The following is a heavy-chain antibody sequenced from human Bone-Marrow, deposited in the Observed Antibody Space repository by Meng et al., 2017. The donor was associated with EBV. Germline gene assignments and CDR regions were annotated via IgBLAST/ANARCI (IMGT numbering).Heavy chain of an antibody. CDR1: GFTFSSFT. J-gene: IGHJ4*02. V-gene: IGHV3-21*01. Sequence: EVQLVESGGGVVEPGGCRRLPCAASGFTFSSFTMNWVRQAPGKGLEWVSSISTSSSYIYYADSVKGRFNISRDNAKNSLYLQMNSLRAEDTAVYYCARVRGGYGDYDYWGRRTLVTVAS. CDR2: ISTSSSYI. CDR3: ARVRGGYGDYDY. D-gene: IGHD4-17*01.